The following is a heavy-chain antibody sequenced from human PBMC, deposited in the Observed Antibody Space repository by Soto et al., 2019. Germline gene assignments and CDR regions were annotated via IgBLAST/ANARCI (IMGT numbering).Heavy chain of an antibody. CDR1: GGTFSSYA. CDR3: ASSAMDHYYYGMDV. D-gene: IGHD5-18*01. Sequence: QVQLVQSGAEVKKPGSSVKVSCKVSGGTFSSYAISWVRQAPGQGLEWMGGIIPIFGTANYAQKFQGRVTITADESTSTAYMELSSLRSEDTAVYYCASSAMDHYYYGMDVWGQGTTVTVSS. V-gene: IGHV1-69*12. CDR2: IIPIFGTA. J-gene: IGHJ6*02.